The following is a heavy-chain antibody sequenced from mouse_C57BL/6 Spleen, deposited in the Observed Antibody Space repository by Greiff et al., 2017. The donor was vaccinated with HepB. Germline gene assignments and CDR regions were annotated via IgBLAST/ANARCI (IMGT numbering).Heavy chain of an antibody. D-gene: IGHD3-1*01. CDR2: ISDGGSYT. Sequence: EVQLQESGGGLVKPGGPLKLSCAASGFTFSSYAMSWVRQTPEKRLEWVATISDGGSYTYYPDNVKGRFTISRDNAKNNLYLQMSHLKSEDTAMYYCARDRAMNSFAYWGQGTLVTVSA. V-gene: IGHV5-4*01. CDR1: GFTFSSYA. CDR3: ARDRAMNSFAY. J-gene: IGHJ3*01.